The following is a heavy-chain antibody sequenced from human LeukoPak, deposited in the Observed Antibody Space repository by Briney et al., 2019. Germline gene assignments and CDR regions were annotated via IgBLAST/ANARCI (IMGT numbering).Heavy chain of an antibody. CDR2: TDPKSGDT. V-gene: IGHV1-2*02. D-gene: IGHD5-18*01. CDR3: ARGDRYSYGPGD. J-gene: IGHJ4*02. CDR1: GYTFTGYY. Sequence: VASVKVSCKASGYTFTGYYMHWVRQAPGEGLEWMGWTDPKSGDTKYAQKFQGRVTMTRDTSITTAYTELSSLGSDDTAVYYCARGDRYSYGPGDWGQGTLVTVSS.